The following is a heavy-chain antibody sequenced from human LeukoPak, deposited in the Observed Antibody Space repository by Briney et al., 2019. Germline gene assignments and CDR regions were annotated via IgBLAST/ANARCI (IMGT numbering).Heavy chain of an antibody. V-gene: IGHV4-34*01. J-gene: IGHJ4*02. Sequence: SETLSLTCAVYGGSFSDYYWSWIRQPPGKGLEWIGEITHTGFTNYNPSLESRVVISVDTYNNQFSLKARPVAAADTAVYYCASRHIYSNYVDYWGQGTLVTVSS. D-gene: IGHD4-11*01. CDR1: GGSFSDYY. CDR2: ITHTGFT. CDR3: ASRHIYSNYVDY.